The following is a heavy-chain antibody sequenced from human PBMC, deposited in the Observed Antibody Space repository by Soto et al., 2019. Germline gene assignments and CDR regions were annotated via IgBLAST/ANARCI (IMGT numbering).Heavy chain of an antibody. CDR3: ARGWSRSSFYYYYGMDV. J-gene: IGHJ6*02. Sequence: ASVKVSCKASGGTFSSYAISWVRQAPGQGLEWMGGIIPIFGTANYAQKFQGRVTITADESTSTAYMELSSLRSEDTAVYYCARGWSRSSFYYYYGMDVWGQGTTVTVSS. V-gene: IGHV1-69*13. CDR1: GGTFSSYA. D-gene: IGHD6-6*01. CDR2: IIPIFGTA.